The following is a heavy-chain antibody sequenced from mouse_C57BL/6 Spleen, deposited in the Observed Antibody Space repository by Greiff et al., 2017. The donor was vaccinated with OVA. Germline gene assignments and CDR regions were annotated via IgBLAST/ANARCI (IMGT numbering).Heavy chain of an antibody. J-gene: IGHJ3*01. CDR2: ISDGGSYT. CDR1: GFTFSSYA. CDR3: ARDEGPGTGIAY. V-gene: IGHV5-4*01. Sequence: EVMLVESGGGLVKPGGSLKLSCAASGFTFSSYAMSWVRQTPEQRLEWVATISDGGSYTYYPDNVQGRFTISRDNAKNNLYLQMSHLKSEDTAMYYCARDEGPGTGIAYWGQGTLVTVSA. D-gene: IGHD3-3*01.